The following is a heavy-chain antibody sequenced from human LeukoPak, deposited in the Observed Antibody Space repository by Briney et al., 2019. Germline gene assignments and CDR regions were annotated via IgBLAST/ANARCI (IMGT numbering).Heavy chain of an antibody. J-gene: IGHJ4*02. V-gene: IGHV4-34*01. D-gene: IGHD3-22*01. CDR1: GGSFSGYY. CDR2: INHRGST. CDR3: AGGPIIGDYYDSSGYPQPTYFDY. Sequence: PSETLSLTCAVYGGSFSGYYWSWIRQPPGKGREGIGEINHRGSTNYNPSLKSRVTVSVDTSKNQFSLKLSSVTAADTAVYYCAGGPIIGDYYDSSGYPQPTYFDYWGQGTLVTVSS.